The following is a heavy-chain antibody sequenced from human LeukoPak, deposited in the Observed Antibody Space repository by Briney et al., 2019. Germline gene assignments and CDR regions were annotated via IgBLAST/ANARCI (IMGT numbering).Heavy chain of an antibody. D-gene: IGHD3-22*01. Sequence: PGGSLRLSCAASGFTVSSNYMSWVRQAPGKGLEWVSVIYSGGSTYYADSVKGRFTISRDNSKNTLYLQMNSLRAEDTAVYYCARIDSSGYLYYYYYMDVWGKGTTVTISS. CDR2: IYSGGST. CDR3: ARIDSSGYLYYYYYMDV. CDR1: GFTVSSNY. V-gene: IGHV3-53*01. J-gene: IGHJ6*03.